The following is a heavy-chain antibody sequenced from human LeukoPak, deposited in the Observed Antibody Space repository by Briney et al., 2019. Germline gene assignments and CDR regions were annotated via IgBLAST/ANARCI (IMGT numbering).Heavy chain of an antibody. CDR1: VGSISSYY. Sequence: TSETLSLTCTVSVGSISSYYWSWIRQPPGKGLEWIGYIYYSGSTNYNPSLKSRVTISVDTSKNQFSLKLSSVTAADTAVYYCARDGLTGGAFDIWGQGTMVTVSS. CDR3: ARDGLTGGAFDI. D-gene: IGHD1-1*01. V-gene: IGHV4-59*01. CDR2: IYYSGST. J-gene: IGHJ3*02.